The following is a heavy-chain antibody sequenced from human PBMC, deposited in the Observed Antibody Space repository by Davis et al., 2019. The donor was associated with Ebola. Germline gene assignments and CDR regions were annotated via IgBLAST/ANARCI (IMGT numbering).Heavy chain of an antibody. J-gene: IGHJ4*02. Sequence: SVKVSCKASGYTFTSYYMHWVRQAPGQGLEWMGGIIPIFGTANYAQKFQGRVTITADESTSTAYMELSSLRSEDTAVYYCARYQYSGYDYVGFDYWGQGTLVTVSS. CDR2: IIPIFGTA. CDR3: ARYQYSGYDYVGFDY. V-gene: IGHV1-69*13. D-gene: IGHD5-12*01. CDR1: GYTFTSYY.